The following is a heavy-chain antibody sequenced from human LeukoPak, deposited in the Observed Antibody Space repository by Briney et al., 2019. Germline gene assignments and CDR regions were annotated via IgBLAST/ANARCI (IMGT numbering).Heavy chain of an antibody. Sequence: SETLSLTCAVYGGSFSGYYWSWIRQPPGKGLEWIGEINHSGSTNYNPSLKSRVTISVNTSKNQFSLKLSSVTAADTAVYYCAKSNGYGLVDIWGQGTMVTVSS. CDR2: INHSGST. V-gene: IGHV4-34*01. CDR3: AKSNGYGLVDI. J-gene: IGHJ3*02. D-gene: IGHD3-10*01. CDR1: GGSFSGYY.